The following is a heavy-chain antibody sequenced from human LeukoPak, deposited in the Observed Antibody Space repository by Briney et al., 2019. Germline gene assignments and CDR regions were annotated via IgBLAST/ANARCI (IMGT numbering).Heavy chain of an antibody. V-gene: IGHV3-23*01. D-gene: IGHD3-22*01. CDR3: TRAYDGSGYYYGTGY. CDR2: ISGSGAST. Sequence: GGSLRLSCGTSGFTFSSYAMSWVRQAPGKGLEWVSGISGSGASTYYADSVKGRFTISRDNSENTLYLQMNSLRAEDTAVYYCTRAYDGSGYYYGTGYWGQGTLVTVSS. J-gene: IGHJ4*02. CDR1: GFTFSSYA.